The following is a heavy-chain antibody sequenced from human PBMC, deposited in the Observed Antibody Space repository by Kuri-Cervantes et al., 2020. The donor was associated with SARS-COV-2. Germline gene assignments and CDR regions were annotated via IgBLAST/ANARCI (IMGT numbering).Heavy chain of an antibody. CDR3: AKSGEDRYYYYYYMDV. V-gene: IGHV3-7*01. J-gene: IGHJ6*03. CDR1: GFTFSSYW. CDR2: IKQDGSEK. Sequence: GGSLRLSCAASGFTFSSYWMSWVRQAPGKGLEWVANIKQDGSEKYYVDSVKGRFTISRDNAKNSLYLQMNSLRAEDTAVYYCAKSGEDRYYYYYYMDVWGKGTTVTVSS. D-gene: IGHD1-26*01.